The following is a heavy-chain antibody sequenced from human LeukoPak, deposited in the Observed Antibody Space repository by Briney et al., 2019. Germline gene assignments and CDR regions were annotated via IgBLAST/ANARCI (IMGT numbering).Heavy chain of an antibody. D-gene: IGHD3-22*01. CDR1: GFIFSSNP. CDR3: AKRDYSDSSTYSPLFEC. Sequence: GGSLRLSCEASGFIFSSNPMAWVRQAPGKGLEWVSIMTTSGTTHYADSVKGRFTISRDNSKNTLYLQMNSLRAEDTAVYHCAKRDYSDSSTYSPLFECWGQGTLVTVSS. V-gene: IGHV3-23*01. CDR2: MTTSGTT. J-gene: IGHJ4*02.